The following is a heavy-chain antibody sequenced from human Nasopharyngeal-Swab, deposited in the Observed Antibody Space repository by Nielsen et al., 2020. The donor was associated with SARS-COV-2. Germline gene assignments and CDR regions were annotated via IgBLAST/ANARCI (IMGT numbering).Heavy chain of an antibody. V-gene: IGHV3-53*01. J-gene: IGHJ6*03. D-gene: IGHD3-9*01. Sequence: WIRQPPGKGLEWVSVIYSGGSTYYADSVKGRFTISRDNSKNTLYLQMNSLRAEDTAVYYCAKDVMEYYDILTGYYAYYYYYYMDVWGKGTTVTVSS. CDR3: AKDVMEYYDILTGYYAYYYYYYMDV. CDR2: IYSGGST.